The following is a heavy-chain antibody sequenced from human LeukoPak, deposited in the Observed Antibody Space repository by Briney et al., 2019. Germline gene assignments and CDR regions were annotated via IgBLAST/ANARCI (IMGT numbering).Heavy chain of an antibody. CDR2: IYYSGST. V-gene: IGHV4-59*01. CDR1: GGSISSYY. CDR3: AAIINITMIDNYYMDV. Sequence: SETLSLTCTVSGGSISSYYWSWIRQPPGKGLEWIGYIYYSGSTTYNPSLKSRVTMSVDTSNNQFSLKLSSVTAADTAVYYCAAIINITMIDNYYMDVWGKGTTVTVSS. D-gene: IGHD3-22*01. J-gene: IGHJ6*03.